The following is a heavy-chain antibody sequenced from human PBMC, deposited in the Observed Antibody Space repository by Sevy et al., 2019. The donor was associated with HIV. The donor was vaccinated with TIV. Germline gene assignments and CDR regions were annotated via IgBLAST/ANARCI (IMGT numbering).Heavy chain of an antibody. Sequence: SETLSLTCTVSGVSISGGAYYWGWIRQAPGKGLEWIGSISYIGSTYYNPSLKSRVTISVDTSKNQFSLKLTSVTAADTAVYYCARRGDNNWFDPWGQGTLVTVSS. CDR1: GVSISGGAYY. CDR2: ISYIGST. CDR3: ARRGDNNWFDP. D-gene: IGHD2-15*01. J-gene: IGHJ5*02. V-gene: IGHV4-39*01.